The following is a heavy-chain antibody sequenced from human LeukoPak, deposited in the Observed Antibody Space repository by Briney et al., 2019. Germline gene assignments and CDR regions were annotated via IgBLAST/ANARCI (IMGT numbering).Heavy chain of an antibody. J-gene: IGHJ5*02. CDR2: INPNSGGT. V-gene: IGHV1-2*02. CDR1: GYTFTGYY. D-gene: IGHD3-22*01. CDR3: ARGTYYYDSSGFNWFDP. Sequence: ASVKVSCKASGYTFTGYYMHWVRQAPGQGPEWMGWINPNSGGTNYAQKFQGRVTMTRDTSISTAYMELSRLRSDDTAVYYCARGTYYYDSSGFNWFDPWGQGTLVTVSS.